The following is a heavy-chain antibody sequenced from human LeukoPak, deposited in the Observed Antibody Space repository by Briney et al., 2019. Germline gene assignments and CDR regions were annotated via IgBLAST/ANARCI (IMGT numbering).Heavy chain of an antibody. Sequence: SETLSLTCTVSGGSISSGGYYWSWIRQHPGKGLEWIGYIYYSGSTYYNPSLKSRVTISVDTSKNQFSLKLSSVTAADTAVYYCARSSYGFGFDYWGQGTLVTVSS. CDR3: ARSSYGFGFDY. CDR1: GGSISSGGYY. D-gene: IGHD5-18*01. J-gene: IGHJ4*02. V-gene: IGHV4-31*03. CDR2: IYYSGST.